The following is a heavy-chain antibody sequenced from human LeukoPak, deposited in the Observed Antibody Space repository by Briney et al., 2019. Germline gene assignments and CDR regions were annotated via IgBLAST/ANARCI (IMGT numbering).Heavy chain of an antibody. D-gene: IGHD3-16*01. V-gene: IGHV3-7*01. J-gene: IGHJ6*02. CDR1: GFTFSDSW. CDR3: ATYTHWVAGDV. Sequence: GGSLRLSCAASGFTFSDSWMSWVRQALGKGLEWVANMNQDGSAKGYVDSVKGRFTISRDNARNSLYLQMSSLRPEDTAVYYCATYTHWVAGDVWGQGTTVTVSS. CDR2: MNQDGSAK.